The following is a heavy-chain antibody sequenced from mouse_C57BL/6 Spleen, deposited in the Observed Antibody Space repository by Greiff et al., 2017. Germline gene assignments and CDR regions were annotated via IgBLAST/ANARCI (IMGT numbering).Heavy chain of an antibody. CDR3: ARGDGTFAY. D-gene: IGHD4-1*01. CDR1: GFTFSDYY. CDR2: INYDGSST. Sequence: EVKLMESEGGLVQPGSSMKLSCTASGFTFSDYYMAWVRQVPEKGLEWVANINYDGSSTYYLDSLKSRFIISRDNAKNILYQQMSSLKSEDTATYYCARGDGTFAYWGQGTLVTVSA. V-gene: IGHV5-16*01. J-gene: IGHJ3*01.